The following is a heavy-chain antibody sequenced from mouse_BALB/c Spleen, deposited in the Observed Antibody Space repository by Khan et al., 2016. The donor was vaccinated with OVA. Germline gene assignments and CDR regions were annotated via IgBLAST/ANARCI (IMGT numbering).Heavy chain of an antibody. Sequence: QIQLVQSGPELKKPGETVKISCKASGYTFTNYAMHWVKQAPGKGSKWMGCKYTNTGEPTYGDDFKGRFAFSLETSASTAYLQINNLKTGDMATYFCARLEDYGGWFAYWGLWTLLTVSA. CDR1: GYTFTNYA. V-gene: IGHV9-2*02. J-gene: IGHJ3*01. CDR2: KYTNTGEP. CDR3: ARLEDYGGWFAY. D-gene: IGHD2-4*01.